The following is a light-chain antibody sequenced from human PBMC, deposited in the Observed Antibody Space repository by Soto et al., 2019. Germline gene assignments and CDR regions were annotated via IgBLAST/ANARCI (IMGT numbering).Light chain of an antibody. J-gene: IGKJ1*01. CDR3: QHYGVSPRT. Sequence: EIVLTQSPGTLSLSPGESATLSCTASQSLGTNFLARFQQKPGQAPRLLIYGASTRATGIPDRFSGSGSGAHFTLTITRLEPEDSEVYYCQHYGVSPRTFGQGTKVEIK. CDR2: GAS. V-gene: IGKV3-20*01. CDR1: QSLGTNF.